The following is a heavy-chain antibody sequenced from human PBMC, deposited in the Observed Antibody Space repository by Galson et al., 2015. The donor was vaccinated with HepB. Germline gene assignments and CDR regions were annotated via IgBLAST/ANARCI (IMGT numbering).Heavy chain of an antibody. Sequence: PALVKPTQTLTLTCTFSGFSLSTSGVGVGWIRQPPGKALEWLALIYWDDDKRYSPSLKSRLTFTKDTSKNQVVLTMTNMDPVDTATYYCARNGYSSSFRDAFDIWGQGTMVTVSS. CDR1: GFSLSTSGVG. J-gene: IGHJ3*02. V-gene: IGHV2-5*02. CDR3: ARNGYSSSFRDAFDI. D-gene: IGHD6-6*01. CDR2: IYWDDDK.